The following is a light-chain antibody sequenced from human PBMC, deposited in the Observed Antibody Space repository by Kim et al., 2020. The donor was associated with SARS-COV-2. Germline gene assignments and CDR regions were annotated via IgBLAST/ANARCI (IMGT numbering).Light chain of an antibody. Sequence: SSELTQDPAVSVALGQTVRITCQGDSLKTYYATWYQQKPGQAPVRVIFCKNNRPSGIPHRFSGSNLGNTASLTITGARAEDEADYYCDSWDSSGNHNVVFGGGTQLTVL. V-gene: IGLV3-19*02. CDR2: CKN. J-gene: IGLJ2*01. CDR3: DSWDSSGNHNVV. CDR1: SLKTYY.